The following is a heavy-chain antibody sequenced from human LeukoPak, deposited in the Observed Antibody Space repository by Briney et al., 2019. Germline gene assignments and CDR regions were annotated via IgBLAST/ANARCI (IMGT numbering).Heavy chain of an antibody. Sequence: GGSLRLSCAASGFTFSSYCMNWVRQAPGKGLEWVSSISSSSSYIHYTDSVKGRFTISRDNAKNSLYLQMNSLRAEDTAVYYCARGEYGSGSYHIDYWGQGTLVTVSS. CDR1: GFTFSSYC. CDR3: ARGEYGSGSYHIDY. CDR2: ISSSSSYI. D-gene: IGHD3-10*01. J-gene: IGHJ4*02. V-gene: IGHV3-21*01.